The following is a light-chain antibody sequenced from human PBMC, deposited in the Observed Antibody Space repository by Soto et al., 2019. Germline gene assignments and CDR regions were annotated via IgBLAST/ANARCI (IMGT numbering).Light chain of an antibody. Sequence: QCALTQPTSVSGSPGQSIAIPCTRNPTDIGAYEYVSWYQQHPGKAPRLLIHGVRNRPPGISSRFSGSKSGLTASLTISGLQAEDEAVYYCSSFTTYRVYVFGPGTKLTVL. CDR1: PTDIGAYEY. V-gene: IGLV2-14*01. CDR2: GVR. CDR3: SSFTTYRVYV. J-gene: IGLJ1*01.